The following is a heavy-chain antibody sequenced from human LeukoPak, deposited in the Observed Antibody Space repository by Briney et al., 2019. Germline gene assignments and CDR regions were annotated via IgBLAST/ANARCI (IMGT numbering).Heavy chain of an antibody. CDR1: GGSISSHY. J-gene: IGHJ6*03. V-gene: IGHV4-59*11. D-gene: IGHD3-16*02. CDR2: IYYSGST. Sequence: SETLSLTCTVSGGSISSHYWSWIRQPPGKGLEWIGYIYYSGSTNYNPSLKSRVTISVDTSKNQFSLKLSSVTAADTAVYYCARVSDYVWGSYRYLVYYYMDVWGKGTTVTVSS. CDR3: ARVSDYVWGSYRYLVYYYMDV.